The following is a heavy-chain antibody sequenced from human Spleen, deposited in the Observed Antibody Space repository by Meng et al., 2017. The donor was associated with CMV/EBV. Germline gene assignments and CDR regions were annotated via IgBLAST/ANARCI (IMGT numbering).Heavy chain of an antibody. D-gene: IGHD6-19*01. Sequence: ASVKVSCKASGFSFTRYYMHWVRQAPGQGLEWMGIINPRGGTTSYTQKFQGRVTMTRDTSTTTVHMELCSLRSDDTAVYYCALGIAVAGTPFDYWGQGTLVTVSS. V-gene: IGHV1-46*01. J-gene: IGHJ4*02. CDR2: INPRGGTT. CDR3: ALGIAVAGTPFDY. CDR1: GFSFTRYY.